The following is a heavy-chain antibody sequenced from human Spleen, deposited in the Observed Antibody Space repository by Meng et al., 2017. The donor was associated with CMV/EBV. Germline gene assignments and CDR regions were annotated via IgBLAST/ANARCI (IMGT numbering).Heavy chain of an antibody. CDR1: GFSFSTYD. Sequence: GESLKISCAASGFSFSTYDMTWVRQAPGKGLEWVSTVNADGRGAYYADSVKGRFTVSRDKSKSTVYRQMTSLRAEDTAVYYCAKEFYVVEDWGQGTRVTVSS. CDR3: AKEFYVVED. D-gene: IGHD2-2*01. J-gene: IGHJ4*02. CDR2: VNADGRGA. V-gene: IGHV3-23*01.